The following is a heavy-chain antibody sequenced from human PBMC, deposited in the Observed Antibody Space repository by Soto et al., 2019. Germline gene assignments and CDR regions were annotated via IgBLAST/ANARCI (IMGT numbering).Heavy chain of an antibody. J-gene: IGHJ4*02. Sequence: GGSLRLSCAASGLTFSSYAMSWVRQAPGKGLEWVSAISGSGGSTYYADSVKGRFTISRDNSKNTLDLQMNSLRAEDTAVYYCAKYSSTSRWYFDYWGQGTLVTVSS. V-gene: IGHV3-23*01. D-gene: IGHD2-2*01. CDR2: ISGSGGST. CDR1: GLTFSSYA. CDR3: AKYSSTSRWYFDY.